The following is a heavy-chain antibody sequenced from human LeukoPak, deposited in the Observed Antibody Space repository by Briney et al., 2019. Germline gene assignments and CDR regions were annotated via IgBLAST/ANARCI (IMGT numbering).Heavy chain of an antibody. Sequence: PSETLSLTCTVSAGSVSSGNYYWHWIRQPPGEGLEWIGFIYFIGTTNYNPSLKSRVTISVDTSKNHFSLKLTSVTAADTAVYYCAGAYGPNSPLYWGRGTLVTVSS. CDR1: AGSVSSGNYY. V-gene: IGHV4-61*03. J-gene: IGHJ4*02. CDR2: IYFIGTT. D-gene: IGHD4-23*01. CDR3: AGAYGPNSPLY.